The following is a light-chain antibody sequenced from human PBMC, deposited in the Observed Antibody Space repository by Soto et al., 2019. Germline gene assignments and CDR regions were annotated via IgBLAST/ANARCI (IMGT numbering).Light chain of an antibody. V-gene: IGKV3-11*01. CDR2: DAS. CDR3: QQRSNWPPLT. Sequence: EIVLTQSPATLSLSPGERATLSCRASQSVSSYLAWYQQKPGQAPRLLISDASNRSTGIPARFSGSGSGTDFTLTIISLEPEDFAVYYCQQRSNWPPLTFGGGTKVEIK. CDR1: QSVSSY. J-gene: IGKJ4*01.